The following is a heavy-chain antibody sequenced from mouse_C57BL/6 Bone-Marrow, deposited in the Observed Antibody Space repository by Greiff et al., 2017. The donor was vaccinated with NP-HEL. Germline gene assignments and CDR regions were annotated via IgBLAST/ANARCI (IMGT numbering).Heavy chain of an antibody. V-gene: IGHV1-43*01. D-gene: IGHD1-1*01. J-gene: IGHJ3*01. Sequence: VQLQQSGPELVKPGASVKISCKASGYSFTGYYMHWVKQSSEKSLEWIGEINPSTGGTSYNQKFKGKATLTVDKSSSTAYMQLKSLTSEDSAVYYCARRDYGIPGFAYWGQGTLVTVSA. CDR3: ARRDYGIPGFAY. CDR1: GYSFTGYY. CDR2: INPSTGGT.